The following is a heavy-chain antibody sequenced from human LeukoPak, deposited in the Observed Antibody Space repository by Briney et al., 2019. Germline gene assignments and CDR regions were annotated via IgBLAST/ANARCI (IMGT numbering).Heavy chain of an antibody. CDR2: IYYSGST. V-gene: IGHV4-39*01. D-gene: IGHD3-10*01. CDR3: ARRLGGSGSYHFPTAYFDP. CDR1: GGSISSSSYY. J-gene: IGHJ5*02. Sequence: SETLSLTCTVSGGSISSSSYYWGWIRQPPGKGLEWIGSIYYSGSTYYNPSLKSRVTISVDTSKNQFSLKLSSVTAADTAVYYCARRLGGSGSYHFPTAYFDPWGQGTLVTVSS.